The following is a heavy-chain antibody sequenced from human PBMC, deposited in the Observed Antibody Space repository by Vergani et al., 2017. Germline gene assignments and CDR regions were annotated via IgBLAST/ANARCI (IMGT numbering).Heavy chain of an antibody. D-gene: IGHD3-22*01. CDR3: AKTPEDSSGYRLYYYYXMDV. V-gene: IGHV3-23*01. CDR1: GFTFSSYA. Sequence: EVQLLESGGGLVQPGGSLRLSCAASGFTFSSYAMSWVRQAPGKGLEWVSAISGSGGSTYYADSVKGRFTISRDNSKNTLYLQMNSLRAEDTAVYYCAKTPEDSSGYRLYYYYXMDVWGKGTTVTVSS. J-gene: IGHJ6*03. CDR2: ISGSGGST.